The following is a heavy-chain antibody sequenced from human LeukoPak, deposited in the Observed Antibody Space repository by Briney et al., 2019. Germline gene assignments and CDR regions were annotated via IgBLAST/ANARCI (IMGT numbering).Heavy chain of an antibody. CDR2: ISSSSSYI. CDR3: AKSRATLAYYYGMDV. CDR1: GFTFSSYS. J-gene: IGHJ6*02. D-gene: IGHD5-12*01. V-gene: IGHV3-21*04. Sequence: GGSLRLSCAASGFTFSSYSMNWVRQAPGKGLEWVSSISSSSSYIYYADSVKGRFTISRDNSKNTLYLQMNSLRAEDTAVYYCAKSRATLAYYYGMDVWGQGTTVTVSS.